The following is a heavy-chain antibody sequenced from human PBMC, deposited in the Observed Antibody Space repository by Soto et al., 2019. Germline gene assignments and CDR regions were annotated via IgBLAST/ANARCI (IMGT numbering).Heavy chain of an antibody. CDR1: GFTFNGYA. D-gene: IGHD3-10*01. Sequence: SGGSLRLSCAVSGFTFNGYAMSWVRQAPGKGLEWVSAISYSGGATYYAESVRGRLTISRDNSKNTLYLQMNSLRVEDTAVYYCAKARSSASGGSSFFDYWGQGTLVTVSS. J-gene: IGHJ4*02. CDR2: ISYSGGAT. V-gene: IGHV3-23*01. CDR3: AKARSSASGGSSFFDY.